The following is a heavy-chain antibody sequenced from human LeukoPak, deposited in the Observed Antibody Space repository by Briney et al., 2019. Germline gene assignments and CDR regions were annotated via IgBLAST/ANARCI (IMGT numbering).Heavy chain of an antibody. CDR1: GFAFSDYA. CDR3: AKDSVNYYGSGGQNKEYYFDY. J-gene: IGHJ4*02. V-gene: IGHV3-23*01. Sequence: GGSLRLSCAASGFAFSDYAMSWVRQAPRKGLEWVSAISGSGGSTYYADSVKGRFTISRDNSKNTLYLQMNSLRAEDTAVYYCAKDSVNYYGSGGQNKEYYFDYWGQGTLVTVSS. D-gene: IGHD3-10*01. CDR2: ISGSGGST.